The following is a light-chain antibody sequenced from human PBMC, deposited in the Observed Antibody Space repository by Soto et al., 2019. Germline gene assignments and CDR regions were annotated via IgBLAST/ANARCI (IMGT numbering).Light chain of an antibody. CDR2: DVS. CDR1: SSDVGGYNY. J-gene: IGLJ1*01. Sequence: QSVLTQPASVSGSPGQSITISCTGTSSDVGGYNYVSWYQHHPGKAPKLITFDVSNRPSGVSNPFSGSKSGNTASLTISALQPEDEADYYCSSYTTSNTRQIVFGTGTKVTVL. CDR3: SSYTTSNTRQIV. V-gene: IGLV2-14*03.